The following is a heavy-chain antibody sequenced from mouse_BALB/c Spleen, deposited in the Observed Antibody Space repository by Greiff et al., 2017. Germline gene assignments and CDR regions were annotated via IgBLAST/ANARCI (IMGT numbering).Heavy chain of an antibody. Sequence: QVQLKQSGAELVRPGTSVKISCKASGYTFTNYWLGWVKQRPGHGLEWIGDIYPGGGYTNYNEKFKGKATLTADTSSSTAYMQLSSLTSEDSAVYICARGDNYGYDDWGQGTTLTVSS. J-gene: IGHJ2*01. CDR2: IYPGGGYT. V-gene: IGHV1-63*02. CDR3: ARGDNYGYDD. CDR1: GYTFTNYW. D-gene: IGHD1-2*01.